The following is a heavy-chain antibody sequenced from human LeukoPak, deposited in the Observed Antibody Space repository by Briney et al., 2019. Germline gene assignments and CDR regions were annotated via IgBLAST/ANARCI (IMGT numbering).Heavy chain of an antibody. CDR2: IRSSGGGT. CDR3: VPPPGWLRDFDY. CDR1: GFTFSSYA. D-gene: IGHD5-12*01. V-gene: IGHV3-64D*06. J-gene: IGHJ4*02. Sequence: GGSLRLSCSASGFTFSSYAMHWVRQAPGKGLEYVSAIRSSGGGTYYAGSVKGRFTISRDNSRNTLYLQMSSLRAEDTAVYYCVPPPGWLRDFDYWGQGTLVTVSS.